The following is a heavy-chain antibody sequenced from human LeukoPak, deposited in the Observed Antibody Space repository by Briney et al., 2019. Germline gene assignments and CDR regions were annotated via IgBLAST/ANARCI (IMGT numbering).Heavy chain of an antibody. J-gene: IGHJ4*02. D-gene: IGHD3-22*01. CDR1: GYTFTAYY. CDR2: INPNSGGT. V-gene: IGHV1-2*02. CDR3: AREEGTHYTDSSGYYPLDY. Sequence: ASVKVSCKTSGYTFTAYYIHWVRQAPGQGLEWMGWINPNSGGTNYAQNFQGRVTMTRDTSINTAHMELSRLSSDDTAVFYCAREEGTHYTDSSGYYPLDYWGPGALVTVSS.